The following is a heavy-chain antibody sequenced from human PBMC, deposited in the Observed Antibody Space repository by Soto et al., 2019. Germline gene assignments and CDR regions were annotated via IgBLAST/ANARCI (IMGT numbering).Heavy chain of an antibody. CDR1: GGSFSGHF. Sequence: SETLSLTCVVHGGSFSGHFWSWIRQPPGKGLEWIGEINHSGSTNYNPSLKSRVTISVDTSKNQFSLELTSVTAADTAVYYCAGWAVGIMIFGVPKDYWGQGTRVTVS. CDR2: INHSGST. J-gene: IGHJ4*02. D-gene: IGHD3-3*01. CDR3: AGWAVGIMIFGVPKDY. V-gene: IGHV4-34*01.